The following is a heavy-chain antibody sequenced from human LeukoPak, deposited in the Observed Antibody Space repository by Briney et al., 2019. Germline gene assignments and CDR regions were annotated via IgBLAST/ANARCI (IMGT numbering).Heavy chain of an antibody. CDR3: ARGHWHDVYWFDP. D-gene: IGHD1-1*01. J-gene: IGHJ5*02. CDR1: GYTFTSYD. V-gene: IGHV1-8*01. Sequence: ASVKVSCKASGYTFTSYDINWVRQATAQGREWMGWMNPNSGNTGYAQKFQGRVTMTRNTSISTAYMELSSLRSEDTAVYYCARGHWHDVYWFDPWGQGTLVTVSS. CDR2: MNPNSGNT.